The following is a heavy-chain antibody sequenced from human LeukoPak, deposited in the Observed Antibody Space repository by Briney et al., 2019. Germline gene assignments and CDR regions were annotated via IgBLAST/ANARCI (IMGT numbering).Heavy chain of an antibody. CDR2: INPNSGGT. CDR3: ARGAWGYYDILTGYSFPNWFDP. D-gene: IGHD3-9*01. V-gene: IGHV1-2*06. J-gene: IGHJ5*02. CDR1: GYTFTGYY. Sequence: SSVKVSCKASGYTFTGYYMHWVRQAPAQGLEWMGRINPNSGGTNYAQKFQGRVTMTRDTSISTAYMELSSLRSEDTAVYYCARGAWGYYDILTGYSFPNWFDPWGQGTLVTVSS.